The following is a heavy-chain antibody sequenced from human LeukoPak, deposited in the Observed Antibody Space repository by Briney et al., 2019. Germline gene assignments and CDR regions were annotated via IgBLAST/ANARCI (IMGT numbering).Heavy chain of an antibody. CDR1: GFTFSDYY. CDR2: ISSSGSTI. Sequence: GGSLRLSCAASGFTFSDYYMSWIRQAPGKGLEWVSYISSSGSTIYYADSMKGRFTVSRDNARNSVYLQMNSLRVEDTAVYYCVRGRYNYGYIFDYWGQGTLVTVSS. V-gene: IGHV3-11*01. CDR3: VRGRYNYGYIFDY. D-gene: IGHD5-18*01. J-gene: IGHJ4*02.